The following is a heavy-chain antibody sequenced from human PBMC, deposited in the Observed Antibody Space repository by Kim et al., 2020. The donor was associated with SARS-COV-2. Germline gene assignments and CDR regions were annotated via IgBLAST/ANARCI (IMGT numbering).Heavy chain of an antibody. CDR3: ARARDPVSGQQLHY. CDR2: ISYDGSNK. J-gene: IGHJ4*02. Sequence: GGSPRLSCAASGFTFSSYAMHWVRQAPGKGLEWVAVISYDGSNKYYADSVKGRFTISRDNSKNTLYLQMNSLRAEDTAVYYCARARDPVSGQQLHYWGQGTLVTVSS. CDR1: GFTFSSYA. V-gene: IGHV3-30*04. D-gene: IGHD6-13*01.